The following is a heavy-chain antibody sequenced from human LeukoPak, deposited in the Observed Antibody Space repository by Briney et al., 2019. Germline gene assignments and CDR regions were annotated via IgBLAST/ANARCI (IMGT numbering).Heavy chain of an antibody. Sequence: GGSLRLSCAASGFTFSSYGMHWVRQAPGKGLEWVAVISYDGSNKYYADSVKGRFTISRDNSKNTLYLQMNSLRAEDTAVYYCAREDIVATWHHPIDYWGQGTLVTVSS. D-gene: IGHD5-12*01. J-gene: IGHJ4*02. CDR2: ISYDGSNK. V-gene: IGHV3-30*03. CDR3: AREDIVATWHHPIDY. CDR1: GFTFSSYG.